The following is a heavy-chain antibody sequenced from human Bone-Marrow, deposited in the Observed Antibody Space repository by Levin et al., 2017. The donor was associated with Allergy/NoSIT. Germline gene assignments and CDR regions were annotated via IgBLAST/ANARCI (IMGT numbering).Heavy chain of an antibody. CDR2: IIPIFGTA. Sequence: SVKVSCKASGGTFSSYAISWVRQAPGQGLEWMGGIIPIFGTANYAQKFQGRVTITADKSTSTAYMELSSLRSEDTAVYYCARGYCSSTSCYAGAFDIWGQGTMVTVSS. D-gene: IGHD2-2*01. CDR3: ARGYCSSTSCYAGAFDI. V-gene: IGHV1-69*06. CDR1: GGTFSSYA. J-gene: IGHJ3*02.